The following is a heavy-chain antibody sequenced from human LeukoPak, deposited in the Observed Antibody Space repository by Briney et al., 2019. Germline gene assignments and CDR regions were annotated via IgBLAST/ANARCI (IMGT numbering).Heavy chain of an antibody. CDR2: ISAYNGNT. CDR1: GYTFTNYG. D-gene: IGHD3-9*01. J-gene: IGHJ5*02. V-gene: IGHV1-18*01. Sequence: ASVKVSCKASGYTFTNYGISWVRQAPGQGLEWMGWISAYNGNTNYAQKLQGRVTMTTDTSTSTAYMELRSLRSDDTAVYYCARARLLRYYDWLLYHSNWFDPWGQGTLVTVSS. CDR3: ARARLLRYYDWLLYHSNWFDP.